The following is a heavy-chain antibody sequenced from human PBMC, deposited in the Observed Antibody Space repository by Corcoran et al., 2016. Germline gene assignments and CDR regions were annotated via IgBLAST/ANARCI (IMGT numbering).Heavy chain of an antibody. J-gene: IGHJ5*02. CDR3: ARGRWTYYDIVTGYYRSEHWFDP. D-gene: IGHD3-9*01. CDR1: GYTFTSSG. CDR2: IRAYTGNT. V-gene: IGHV1-18*01. Sequence: QVQLVQSGAEVKKPGASVKVSCKASGYTFTSSGISCVRQAPGQGLEWMGWIRAYTGNTNYAQKLQGRVTMTTDTSTSTAYMELRSLTSDDTAVYYCARGRWTYYDIVTGYYRSEHWFDPWGQGTLVTVSS.